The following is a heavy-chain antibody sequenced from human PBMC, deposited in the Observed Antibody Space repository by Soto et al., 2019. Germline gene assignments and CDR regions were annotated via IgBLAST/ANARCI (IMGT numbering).Heavy chain of an antibody. CDR1: GGSFSGYY. CDR2: INHSGST. Sequence: SETLSLTCAVYGGSFSGYYWSWIRQPPGKGLEWIGEINHSGSTNYNPSLKSRVTISVDTSKNQFSMKMSSVTAADTAVYYCASRADDYGGNSRYYYYAMDVRGQGTTGT. J-gene: IGHJ6*02. V-gene: IGHV4-34*01. D-gene: IGHD4-17*01. CDR3: ASRADDYGGNSRYYYYAMDV.